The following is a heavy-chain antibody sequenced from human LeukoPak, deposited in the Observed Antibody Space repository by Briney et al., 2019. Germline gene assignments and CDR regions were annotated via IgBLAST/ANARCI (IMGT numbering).Heavy chain of an antibody. Sequence: GGSLRPSCAASGFTFSSYWMSWVRQAPGKGLEWVANIKQDGSEKYYVDSVKGRFTISRDNAKNSLYLQMNSLRAEDTAVYYCARDTTVTDHVYYGMDVWGQGTTVTVSS. CDR1: GFTFSSYW. CDR3: ARDTTVTDHVYYGMDV. V-gene: IGHV3-7*01. CDR2: IKQDGSEK. J-gene: IGHJ6*02. D-gene: IGHD4-17*01.